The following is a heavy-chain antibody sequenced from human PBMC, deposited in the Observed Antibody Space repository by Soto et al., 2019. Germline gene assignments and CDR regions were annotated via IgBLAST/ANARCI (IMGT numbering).Heavy chain of an antibody. D-gene: IGHD3-3*01. V-gene: IGHV4-31*03. CDR3: ARLNDINYDFWSGYSAPRDY. CDR1: GGSISSGGYY. Sequence: SETLSLTCTVSGGSISSGGYYWSWIRQHPGKGLEWIGYIYYSGSTYYNPSLKSRVTISVDTSKNQFSLKLSSVTAADTAVYYCARLNDINYDFWSGYSAPRDYWGQGTLVTVSS. J-gene: IGHJ4*02. CDR2: IYYSGST.